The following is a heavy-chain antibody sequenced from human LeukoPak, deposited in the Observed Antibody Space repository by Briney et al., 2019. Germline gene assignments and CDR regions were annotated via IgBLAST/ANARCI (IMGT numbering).Heavy chain of an antibody. V-gene: IGHV3-23*01. Sequence: GGSLRLSCAASGFTFSSYGMHWVRQAPGKGLEWVSAISGDGGSTYYAVSVKGRFTISRDNSKNTLYLQMNGLRAEDTAVYYCTLGSLYSSSWYGDYWGQGTLVTVSS. J-gene: IGHJ4*02. D-gene: IGHD6-13*01. CDR1: GFTFSSYG. CDR2: ISGDGGST. CDR3: TLGSLYSSSWYGDY.